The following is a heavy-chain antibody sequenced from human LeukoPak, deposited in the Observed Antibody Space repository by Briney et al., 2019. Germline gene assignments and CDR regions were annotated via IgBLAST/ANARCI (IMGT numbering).Heavy chain of an antibody. V-gene: IGHV4-31*03. Sequence: PSQTLSLTCTVSGGSISSGGYYWSWIRQHPGKGLEWIGYVYYSGSTYYNPSLKSRVTLSVDTSKNQFSLKLSSVTAADTAVYYCAGASGSYYNVGPFDYWGQGTLVTVSS. J-gene: IGHJ4*02. CDR1: GGSISSGGYY. CDR3: AGASGSYYNVGPFDY. D-gene: IGHD3-10*01. CDR2: VYYSGST.